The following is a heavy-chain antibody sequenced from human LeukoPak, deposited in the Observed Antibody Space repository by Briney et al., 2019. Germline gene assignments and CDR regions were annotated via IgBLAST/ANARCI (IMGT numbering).Heavy chain of an antibody. V-gene: IGHV4-39*07. CDR2: IYYSGST. J-gene: IGHJ4*02. CDR1: GGSISSSSYY. D-gene: IGHD2-2*01. CDR3: ARVGLGISTHLDY. Sequence: SETLSLTCSVTGGSISSSSYYWGWIRQPPGKGLEWIGSIYYSGSTYYNPSLKSRVTISVDTSKNQFSLRLSSVTAADTAVYYCARVGLGISTHLDYWGQGTLVTVSS.